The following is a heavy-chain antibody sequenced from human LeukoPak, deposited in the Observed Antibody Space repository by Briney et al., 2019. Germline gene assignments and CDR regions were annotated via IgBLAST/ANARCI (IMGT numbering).Heavy chain of an antibody. V-gene: IGHV3-33*01. CDR2: IWYDGSNK. CDR1: GFTFNSYA. J-gene: IGHJ4*02. CDR3: ARDERGYYDSCGFFGAIDC. D-gene: IGHD3-22*01. Sequence: PGGSLRLSCAASGFTFNSYAMHWVRQAPGKGLEWVAFIWYDGSNKYYADSVKGRFTVSRDNSQNTLYLQMNSPRVEDTAVYYCARDERGYYDSCGFFGAIDCWGQGAQVTVSS.